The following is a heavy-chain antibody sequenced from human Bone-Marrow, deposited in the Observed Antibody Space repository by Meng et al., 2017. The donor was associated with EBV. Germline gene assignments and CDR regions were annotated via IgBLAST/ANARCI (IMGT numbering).Heavy chain of an antibody. V-gene: IGHV4-39*01. J-gene: IGHJ4*02. CDR1: AGSTSSISYS. CDR2: IYYDGIT. CDR3: ASDILRSVPDYYFDD. D-gene: IGHD3-3*01. Sequence: HLQLQESGPGLVXXXXXLXLTXTXSAGSTSSISYSRGWIRQPPGKGLEWIGNIYYDGITYYNPSLKSRVTISVETSKNQFSLKLRSVTAADTAVYYCASDILRSVPDYYFDDWGQGTLVTVSS.